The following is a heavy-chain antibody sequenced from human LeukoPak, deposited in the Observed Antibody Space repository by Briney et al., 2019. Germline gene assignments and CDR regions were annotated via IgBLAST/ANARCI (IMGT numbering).Heavy chain of an antibody. CDR1: VGSINNYY. CDR3: ARNGGYGSAAGY. CDR2: IYYSGST. V-gene: IGHV4-59*01. J-gene: IGHJ4*02. D-gene: IGHD3-10*01. Sequence: SETLSLTCTVSVGSINNYYWSRIRQPPGKGLEWSGYIYYSGSTNYNPSLKSRVTISIHTSKNQFSLKLSSVTAAGTAVYYCARNGGYGSAAGYWGQGTLVTVSS.